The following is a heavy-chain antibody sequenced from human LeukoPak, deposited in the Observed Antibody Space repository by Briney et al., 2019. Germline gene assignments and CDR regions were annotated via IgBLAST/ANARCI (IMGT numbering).Heavy chain of an antibody. CDR2: ISAYNGNT. V-gene: IGHV1-18*01. J-gene: IGHJ4*02. CDR1: GYTFTSYG. D-gene: IGHD2-8*01. Sequence: ASVKVSCKASGYTFTSYGISWVRQAPGQGLEWMGWISAYNGNTNYAQKLQGRVTMTTDTSMSTAYMELRSLRSEDAAVYYCARDWFYLGYCTKGVCCPWDYWGQGTLVTVSS. CDR3: ARDWFYLGYCTKGVCCPWDY.